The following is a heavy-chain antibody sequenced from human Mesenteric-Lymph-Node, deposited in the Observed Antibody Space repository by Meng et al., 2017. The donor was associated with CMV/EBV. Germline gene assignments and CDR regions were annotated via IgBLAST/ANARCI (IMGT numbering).Heavy chain of an antibody. CDR1: GGSFSGYY. D-gene: IGHD2-15*01. V-gene: IGHV4-34*01. J-gene: IGHJ4*02. CDR2: INNSGVP. CDR3: ARGADIPVNNY. Sequence: QVQLQQWGAGLLKPSETLSLTCAVYGGSFSGYYWSWIRQPPGKGLEWIGEINNSGVPNYNPSLKSRVTISLDRSKNQFSLKLSSVNAEETAVYYCARGADIPVNNYWGQGTLVTVSS.